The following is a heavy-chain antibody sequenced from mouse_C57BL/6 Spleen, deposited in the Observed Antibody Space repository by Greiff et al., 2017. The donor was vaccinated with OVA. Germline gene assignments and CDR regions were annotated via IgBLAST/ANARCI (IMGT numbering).Heavy chain of an antibody. Sequence: VQLQQPGAELVKPGASVKLSCKASGYTFTSYWMHWVKQRPGRGLEWIGRIDPNSGGTKYNEKFKSKATLTVDKPSSTAYMQLSSLTSEDSAVYECAREGGYYDYGEVYCAMDYWGQGTSVTVSS. CDR1: GYTFTSYW. J-gene: IGHJ4*01. D-gene: IGHD2-4*01. V-gene: IGHV1-72*01. CDR3: AREGGYYDYGEVYCAMDY. CDR2: IDPNSGGT.